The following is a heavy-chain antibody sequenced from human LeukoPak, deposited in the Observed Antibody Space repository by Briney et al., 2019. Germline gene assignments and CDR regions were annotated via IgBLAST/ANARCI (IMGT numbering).Heavy chain of an antibody. V-gene: IGHV3-20*04. J-gene: IGHJ4*02. CDR1: GFTSDDYG. CDR2: INWNGAST. D-gene: IGHD3/OR15-3a*01. CDR3: ARDLGGPWTY. Sequence: GGSLRLSCEASGFTSDDYGMSWVRQAPGKGLEWVCDINWNGASTACADSVMGRFTTSRDNDKNFLYLEMNSLRDEDTAVYYCARDLGGPWTYWGQGTLVTVSS.